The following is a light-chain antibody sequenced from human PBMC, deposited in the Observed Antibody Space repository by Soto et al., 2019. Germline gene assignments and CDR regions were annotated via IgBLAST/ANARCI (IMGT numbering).Light chain of an antibody. J-gene: IGLJ1*01. V-gene: IGLV2-11*01. CDR1: SGDVGYYNY. Sequence: QSALTQPRSVSGSPGQSVTISCTGTSGDVGYYNYVSWYQQHPGKAPKVMIYDVTERPSGVPDRFPGSKSGNTASLTISGLQAEDEADYYCCSYAGTPRYVLGTGTKVTVL. CDR2: DVT. CDR3: CSYAGTPRYV.